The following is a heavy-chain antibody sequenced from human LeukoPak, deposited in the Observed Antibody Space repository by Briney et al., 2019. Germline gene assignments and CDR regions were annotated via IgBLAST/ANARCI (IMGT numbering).Heavy chain of an antibody. J-gene: IGHJ4*02. V-gene: IGHV4-38-2*02. Sequence: SETLSLTCTVSGYSISSGYYWGWIRQLPGKGLEWIGEIDHSGSTNYNPSLKSRVTISVDTSKNQFSLKLSSVTAADTAVYYCASSGYSYGYYFDYWGQGTLVTVSS. CDR3: ASSGYSYGYYFDY. D-gene: IGHD5-18*01. CDR2: IDHSGST. CDR1: GYSISSGYY.